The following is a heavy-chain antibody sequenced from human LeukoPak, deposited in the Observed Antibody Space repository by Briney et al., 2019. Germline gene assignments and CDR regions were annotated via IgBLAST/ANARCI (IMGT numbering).Heavy chain of an antibody. CDR3: ARDSYSSSWSGLFDY. CDR1: GFTFSSYA. J-gene: IGHJ4*02. Sequence: GGSLRLSCAASGFTFSSYAMSWVRQAPGKGLEWVSAISGSGGSTYYADSVKGRSTISRDNAKNSLYLQMSSLRAEDTAVYYCARDSYSSSWSGLFDYWGQGTLVTVSS. CDR2: ISGSGGST. V-gene: IGHV3-23*01. D-gene: IGHD6-13*01.